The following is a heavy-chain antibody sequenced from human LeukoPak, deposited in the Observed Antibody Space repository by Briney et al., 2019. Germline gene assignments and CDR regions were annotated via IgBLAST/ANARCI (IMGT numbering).Heavy chain of an antibody. D-gene: IGHD4-17*01. J-gene: IGHJ3*02. V-gene: IGHV3-21*01. CDR1: GFTFSSYS. CDR3: ARDFPLTGDYYFGAFDI. CDR2: ISSSSSYI. Sequence: PGGSLRLSCAASGFTFSSYSMNWVRQAPGKGLEWVSSISSSSSYIYYADSVRGRFTISRDNAKHSLYLQMNSLRAEDTAVYYCARDFPLTGDYYFGAFDIWGRGTMVTVSS.